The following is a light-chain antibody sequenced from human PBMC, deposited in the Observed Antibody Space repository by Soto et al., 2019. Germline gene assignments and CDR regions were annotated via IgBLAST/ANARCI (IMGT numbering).Light chain of an antibody. J-gene: IGKJ1*01. CDR3: QHHGT. Sequence: DIQMTQSPSTLSASVGDRVTITCRASQSISSWVAWYQQKPGKAPKLLIYKASSLESGVPSRFSGSGSGTEFTLTISSLQPDDFATYYCQHHGTFGQGTKVEIK. CDR1: QSISSW. V-gene: IGKV1-5*03. CDR2: KAS.